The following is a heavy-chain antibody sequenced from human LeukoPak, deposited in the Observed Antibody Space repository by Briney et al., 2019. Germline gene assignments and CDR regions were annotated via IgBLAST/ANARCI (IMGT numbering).Heavy chain of an antibody. V-gene: IGHV3-48*04. J-gene: IGHJ4*02. D-gene: IGHD3-22*01. CDR2: ISSSSSMI. CDR1: GFTFSTYS. CDR3: ARDMGYYDTSGLRGN. Sequence: GGSLRLSCAASGFTFSTYSMNWVRQAPGKGLEWVSYISSSSSMIYYADSVKGRFTISRDNAKNSLYLQMNSLRAEDTAMYYCARDMGYYDTSGLRGNWGQGTLVTVSS.